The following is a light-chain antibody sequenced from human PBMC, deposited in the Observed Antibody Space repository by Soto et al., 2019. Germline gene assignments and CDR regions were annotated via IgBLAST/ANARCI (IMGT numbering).Light chain of an antibody. Sequence: EIVMTQSPAILSVSPGERATLSCRASQIVSTNLAWYQHKPGQAPRLLIYRASTRATGIPDRFSGGGSGTEFTLSISSLQSEDFAVYYCQQYYNWPRTFGQGTKVDI. CDR1: QIVSTN. J-gene: IGKJ1*01. CDR2: RAS. CDR3: QQYYNWPRT. V-gene: IGKV3-15*01.